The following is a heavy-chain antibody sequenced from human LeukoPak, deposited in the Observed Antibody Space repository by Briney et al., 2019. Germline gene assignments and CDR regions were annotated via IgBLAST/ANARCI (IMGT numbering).Heavy chain of an antibody. CDR1: GFTFSSYS. CDR3: ARDLFPMVRGELQN. V-gene: IGHV3-48*01. J-gene: IGHJ4*02. D-gene: IGHD3-10*01. CDR2: ISSSSSTI. Sequence: GGSLRLSCAASGFTFSSYSMNWVRQAPGKGLEWVSYISSSSSTIYYADSVKGRFTISRDNAKNSLYLQMNSLRAEDTAVYYCARDLFPMVRGELQNWGQGTLVTVSS.